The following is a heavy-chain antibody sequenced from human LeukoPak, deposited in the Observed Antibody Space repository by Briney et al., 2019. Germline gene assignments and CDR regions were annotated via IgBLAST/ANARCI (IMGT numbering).Heavy chain of an antibody. J-gene: IGHJ1*01. CDR2: INPNSGGT. CDR3: ARETDELMVYATEYFQH. CDR1: VYTFTGYY. D-gene: IGHD2-8*01. Sequence: ASVNVSCKASVYTFTGYYMHWVRQAPGQGLEWMGWINPNSGGTNYAQKFQGRVTMTRDTSISTAYMELSRLRSDDTAVYYCARETDELMVYATEYFQHWGQGTLVTVSS. V-gene: IGHV1-2*02.